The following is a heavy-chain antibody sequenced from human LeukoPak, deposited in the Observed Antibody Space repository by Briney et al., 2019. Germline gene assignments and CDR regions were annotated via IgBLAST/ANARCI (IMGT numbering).Heavy chain of an antibody. CDR3: ARVRGAAAGVDS. J-gene: IGHJ4*02. CDR1: GGSFTDYT. D-gene: IGHD6-13*01. CDR2: ISHTGTT. Sequence: SETLSLTCAVYGGSFTDYTWSWIRQPPGKGLEWIGEISHTGTTNSHPSLKSRVTISVDTSKNQFSLNLTSVTAADSAIFYCARVRGAAAGVDSWGQGTLVTVSS. V-gene: IGHV4-34*01.